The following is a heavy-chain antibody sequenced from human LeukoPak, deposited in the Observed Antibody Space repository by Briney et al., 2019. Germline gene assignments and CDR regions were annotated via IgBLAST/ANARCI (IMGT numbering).Heavy chain of an antibody. D-gene: IGHD6-19*01. Sequence: SETLSLTCSVSDGSTTGYYWSWIRQPPGKGLEWIAYVYYTGRTLYNPSLESRVTISVDTSKNQFSLKLSSVTAADTAVYYCARDNESSGWYVPLGVYYYGMDVWGQGTTVTVSS. J-gene: IGHJ6*02. CDR1: DGSTTGYY. CDR3: ARDNESSGWYVPLGVYYYGMDV. V-gene: IGHV4-59*12. CDR2: VYYTGRT.